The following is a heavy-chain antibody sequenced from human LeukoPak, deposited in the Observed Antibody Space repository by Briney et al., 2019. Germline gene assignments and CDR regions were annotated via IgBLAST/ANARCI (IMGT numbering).Heavy chain of an antibody. Sequence: GGSLRLSCAASGFTFSSYAMHWVRQAPGKGLEWVAVISYDGSNKYYADSVKGRFTISRDSSKNTLYLQMNSLRAEDTAVYYCARDRSSSWYYNWFDPWGQGTLVTVSS. CDR2: ISYDGSNK. V-gene: IGHV3-30-3*01. J-gene: IGHJ5*02. D-gene: IGHD6-13*01. CDR3: ARDRSSSWYYNWFDP. CDR1: GFTFSSYA.